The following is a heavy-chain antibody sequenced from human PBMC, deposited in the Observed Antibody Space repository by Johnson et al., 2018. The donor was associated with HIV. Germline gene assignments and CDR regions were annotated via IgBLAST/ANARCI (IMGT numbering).Heavy chain of an antibody. J-gene: IGHJ3*02. CDR3: AKDLRSVGATDAFDI. V-gene: IGHV3-9*01. CDR2: ISWNSGSI. D-gene: IGHD1-26*01. CDR1: GFTFDDYG. Sequence: QLVESGGGVVRPGGSLRLSCAVSGFTFDDYGMSWVRQAPGKGLEWVSGISWNSGSIGYADSVKGRFTISRDNAKNSLYLQMNSLRAEDTALYYCAKDLRSVGATDAFDIWGQGTMGTVSS.